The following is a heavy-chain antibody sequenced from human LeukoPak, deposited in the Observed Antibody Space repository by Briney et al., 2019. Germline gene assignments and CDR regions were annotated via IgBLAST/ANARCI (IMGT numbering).Heavy chain of an antibody. V-gene: IGHV4-4*02. CDR3: ARDTGGRGRLDAFDI. D-gene: IGHD3-10*01. CDR2: IYHTGST. Sequence: ASETLSLTCAVSGGSISSKNWWIWVRQPPEKGLEWIGEIYHTGSTNYNPSLKSRVTMSVDKSKNQFSLKLSSVTAADTAIYYCARDTGGRGRLDAFDIWGQGTMVTVSS. J-gene: IGHJ3*02. CDR1: GGSISSKNW.